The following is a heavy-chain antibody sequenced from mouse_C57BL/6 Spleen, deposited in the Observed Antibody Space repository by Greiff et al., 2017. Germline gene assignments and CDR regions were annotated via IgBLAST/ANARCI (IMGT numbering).Heavy chain of an antibody. D-gene: IGHD2-3*01. CDR3: TGGRYYNY. CDR1: GFTFSDYG. J-gene: IGHJ2*01. CDR2: ISSGSSTI. V-gene: IGHV5-17*01. Sequence: EVQLVESGGGLVKPGGSLNLSCAASGFTFSDYGMHWVRQAPEKGLEWVAYISSGSSTIYYADTVMGRFTIYRDNAKNTLFLQMTSLRSEDTAMYYCTGGRYYNYWGQGTTLTVSS.